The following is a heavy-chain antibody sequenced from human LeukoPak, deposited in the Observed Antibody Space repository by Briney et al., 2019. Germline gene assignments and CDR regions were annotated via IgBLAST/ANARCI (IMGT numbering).Heavy chain of an antibody. CDR1: GGTFSSYA. V-gene: IGHV1-18*01. Sequence: ASVKVSCKSSGGTFSSYAISWVRQAPGQGLEWMGWISAYNGNTNYAQKLQGRVTMTTDTSTSTAYMELRSLRSDDTAVYYCARDRYDSSDQDFDYWGQGTLVTVSS. CDR2: ISAYNGNT. D-gene: IGHD3-22*01. J-gene: IGHJ4*02. CDR3: ARDRYDSSDQDFDY.